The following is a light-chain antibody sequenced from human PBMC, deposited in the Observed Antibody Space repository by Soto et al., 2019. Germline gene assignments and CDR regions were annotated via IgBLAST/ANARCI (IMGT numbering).Light chain of an antibody. J-gene: IGLJ3*02. CDR2: DVT. V-gene: IGLV2-14*01. CDR3: TSFTSSTPRWV. CDR1: SSDVGGYNY. Sequence: QSALTQPASVSGSPGQSITISCTGTSSDVGGYNYVSWYQQYPGTAPKLLFYDVTNRPSGVSNRFSGSKSGNTASLTISGLQPEDEADYYCTSFTSSTPRWVFGGGTQLTVL.